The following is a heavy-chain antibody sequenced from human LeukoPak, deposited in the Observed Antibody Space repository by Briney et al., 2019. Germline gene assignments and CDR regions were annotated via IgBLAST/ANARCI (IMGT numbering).Heavy chain of an antibody. J-gene: IGHJ4*02. CDR1: GGSIDSRSYY. CDR3: ARRSEFDNTHYHYFDY. D-gene: IGHD2-15*01. Sequence: PSEALSLTCTVSGGSIDSRSYYWDWIRQAPGKGLEWIGTIYHSGSTEYNPSLKSRVAIFVDTSKNQFSLILHSVAAADTAVYYCARRSEFDNTHYHYFDYWGQGALVTVSS. CDR2: IYHSGST. V-gene: IGHV4-39*01.